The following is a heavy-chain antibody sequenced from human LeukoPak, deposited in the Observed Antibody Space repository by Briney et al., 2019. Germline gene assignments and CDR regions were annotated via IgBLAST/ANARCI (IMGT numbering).Heavy chain of an antibody. CDR1: GGSFSGNY. CDR3: ARQYSGYDSGGPYFDY. J-gene: IGHJ4*02. CDR2: INHSGVT. Sequence: SETLSLACAVYGGSFSGNYWTWIRQPPGKGLEWIGEINHSGVTKYNPSLKSRVTMSVDTSKNQFSLNLRSVTAADTAVYYCARQYSGYDSGGPYFDYWGQGTLVTVSS. V-gene: IGHV4-34*01. D-gene: IGHD5-12*01.